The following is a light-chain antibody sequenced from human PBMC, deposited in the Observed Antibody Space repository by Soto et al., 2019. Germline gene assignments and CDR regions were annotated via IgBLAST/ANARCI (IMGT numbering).Light chain of an antibody. CDR2: GAS. V-gene: IGKV3-15*01. CDR1: HSISTN. J-gene: IGKJ5*01. CDR3: QQYGSSSWT. Sequence: EIVMTQSPATLSLSPCERASLPSRASHSISTNLAWYQQKPGQAPRLLIYGASTRATGIPARFSGSGSETEFTLTISSLQSEDFAVYYCQQYGSSSWTFGQGTRLEIK.